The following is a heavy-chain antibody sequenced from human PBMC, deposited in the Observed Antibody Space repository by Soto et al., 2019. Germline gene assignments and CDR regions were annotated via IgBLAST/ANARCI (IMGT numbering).Heavy chain of an antibody. J-gene: IGHJ4*02. CDR1: GFSLSTTGVG. Sequence: QITLKESGPTLVKPTQTLTLTCTFSGFSLSTTGVGVGWIRQPPGKALECLALIYWDDDKRYSPSLKSRLTLTHDTSRNHVALPMTNMDPVDTATYYCAHRLCDNSCDWDVGFFDYWGQGALVTVSS. V-gene: IGHV2-5*02. CDR3: AHRLCDNSCDWDVGFFDY. D-gene: IGHD2-15*01. CDR2: IYWDDDK.